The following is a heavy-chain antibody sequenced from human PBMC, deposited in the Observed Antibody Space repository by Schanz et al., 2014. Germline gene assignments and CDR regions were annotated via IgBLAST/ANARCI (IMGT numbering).Heavy chain of an antibody. CDR1: GFTFSSHS. J-gene: IGHJ4*02. V-gene: IGHV3-48*02. D-gene: IGHD1-26*01. Sequence: EVQLVESGGTLVQPGGSLRLSCVASGFTFSSHSMNWVRQAPGQGLEWLSYISGSGNTIYYADSVKGRFTISRDNAKNSLSLHMHSLRDADTAVYYCARRYSGRYCFDYWGQGTLVAVSS. CDR3: ARRYSGRYCFDY. CDR2: ISGSGNTI.